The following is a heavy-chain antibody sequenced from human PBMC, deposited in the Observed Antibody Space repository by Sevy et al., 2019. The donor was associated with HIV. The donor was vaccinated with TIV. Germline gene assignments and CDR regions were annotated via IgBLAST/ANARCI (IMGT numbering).Heavy chain of an antibody. CDR1: GFTFRTYN. CDR3: TRDKTILEGRYGMDV. D-gene: IGHD3-3*01. CDR2: ISSSSGYI. V-gene: IGHV3-21*01. J-gene: IGHJ6*02. Sequence: GGSLRLSCAASGFTFRTYNMNWVRLAPGKGLEWVSFISSSSGYIYYADSVKGRFTISGDNAKSSRYLQMNSLRAEDTAVYYCTRDKTILEGRYGMDVWGQGTTVTVSS.